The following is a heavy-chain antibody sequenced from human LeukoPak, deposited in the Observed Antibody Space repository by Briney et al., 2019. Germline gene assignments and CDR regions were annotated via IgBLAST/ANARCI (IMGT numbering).Heavy chain of an antibody. CDR3: ARDLRDFGVISYFDF. CDR1: GFTFSNYN. J-gene: IGHJ4*02. Sequence: GGSLRLSCAASGFTFSNYNMNWVRQAPGKGLEWVSSISSSSRYISYADSLKGRLTISRDNARNSLHLQMNSLRTEDTAVYFCARDLRDFGVISYFDFWGQGTLVTVSS. V-gene: IGHV3-21*06. D-gene: IGHD3-3*01. CDR2: ISSSSRYI.